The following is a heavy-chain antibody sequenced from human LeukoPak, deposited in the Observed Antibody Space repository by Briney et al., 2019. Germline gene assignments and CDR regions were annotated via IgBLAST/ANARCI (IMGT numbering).Heavy chain of an antibody. CDR1: GFTFSSYA. Sequence: GGSLRLSCAASGFTFSSYAMSWVRQAPGKGLEWVSAISGSGGSTYYADSVKGRFTIPRDNSKNTLYLQMNSLRAEDTAVYYCAKGRGYSYGTSNWFDPWGQGTLVTVPS. CDR2: ISGSGGST. J-gene: IGHJ5*02. D-gene: IGHD5-18*01. V-gene: IGHV3-23*01. CDR3: AKGRGYSYGTSNWFDP.